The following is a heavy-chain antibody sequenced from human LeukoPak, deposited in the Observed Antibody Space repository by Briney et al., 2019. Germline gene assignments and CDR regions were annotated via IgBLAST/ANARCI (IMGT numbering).Heavy chain of an antibody. D-gene: IGHD5-24*01. CDR3: ARVVQGDGYGY. CDR2: IIHILGIT. V-gene: IGHV1-69*02. Sequence: SVKVSCKASGGTFSSYTISWVRQAPGQGIEWMGRIIHILGITNYAQKFQGRETITADKSTSTAYIELSSVRFDDTGVYYCARVVQGDGYGYWGQGTLVTVSS. J-gene: IGHJ4*02. CDR1: GGTFSSYT.